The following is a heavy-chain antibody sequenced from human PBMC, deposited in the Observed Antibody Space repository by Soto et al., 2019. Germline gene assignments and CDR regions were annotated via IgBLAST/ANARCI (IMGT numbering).Heavy chain of an antibody. CDR1: GFTFSSYA. J-gene: IGHJ4*02. Sequence: GGSLRLSCAASGFTFSSYAMHWVRQAPGKGLEWVAVISYDGSNKYYADSVKGRFTISRDNSKNTLYLQMNSLRAEDTAVYYCARPGGVTYFDYWGQGTLVTVSS. CDR3: ARPGGVTYFDY. V-gene: IGHV3-30-3*01. CDR2: ISYDGSNK. D-gene: IGHD3-16*01.